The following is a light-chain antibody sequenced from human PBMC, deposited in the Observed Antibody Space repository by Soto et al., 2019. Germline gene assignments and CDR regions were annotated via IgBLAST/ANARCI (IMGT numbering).Light chain of an antibody. CDR1: QSVSNNY. J-gene: IGKJ2*01. Sequence: EVVLTQSPGTLSLSPGERATLSCRASQSVSNNYFAWYQQKPGQAPRLLIFGSSDRATGIPDRFSGSGSGTDFTLTISRLEPEDFAEYYCQQYGSSPPYTLGQGTKLEIK. CDR3: QQYGSSPPYT. V-gene: IGKV3-20*01. CDR2: GSS.